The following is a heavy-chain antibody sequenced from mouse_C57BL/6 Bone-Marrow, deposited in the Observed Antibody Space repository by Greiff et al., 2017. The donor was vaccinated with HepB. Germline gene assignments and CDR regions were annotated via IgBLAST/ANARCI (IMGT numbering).Heavy chain of an antibody. CDR3: ASSYYYGSSPWAMDY. D-gene: IGHD1-1*01. J-gene: IGHJ4*01. CDR2: IYPRSGNT. CDR1: GYTFTSYG. Sequence: QVQLQQSGAELARPGASVKLSCKASGYTFTSYGISWVKQRTGQGLEWIGEIYPRSGNTYYNEKFKGKATLTADKSSSTAYMELRSLTSEDSAVYFCASSYYYGSSPWAMDYWGQGTSGTVAS. V-gene: IGHV1-81*01.